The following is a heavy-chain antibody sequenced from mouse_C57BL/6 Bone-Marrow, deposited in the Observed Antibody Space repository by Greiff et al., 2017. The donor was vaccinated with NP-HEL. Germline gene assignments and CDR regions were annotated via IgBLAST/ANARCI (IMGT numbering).Heavy chain of an antibody. V-gene: IGHV2-6*01. CDR1: GFSLTSYG. CDR2: IWGVGST. Sequence: VQLMESGPGLVAPSQSLSITCTVSGFSLTSYGVDWVRQSPGKGLEWLGVIWGVGSTNYNSALKSRLSISKDNSKSQVFLKMNSLQTDDTTMYYSARDCFYAMDYWGRGTAATVST. J-gene: IGHJ4*01. CDR3: ARDCFYAMDY.